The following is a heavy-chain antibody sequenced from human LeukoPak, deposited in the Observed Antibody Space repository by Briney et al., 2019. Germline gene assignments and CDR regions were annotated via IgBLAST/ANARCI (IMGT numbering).Heavy chain of an antibody. J-gene: IGHJ5*02. CDR2: ISGSGGST. CDR3: AKQYNWNYAGDWFDP. CDR1: GFTFSSYA. Sequence: NPGGSLRLSFAAPGFTFSSYAMSWVRQAPGKGREWDSAISGSGGSTYYADSVKGRFTISRDNSRNKLYLQMNSLRAEDTAVYYCAKQYNWNYAGDWFDPWGQGTLVTVSS. V-gene: IGHV3-23*01. D-gene: IGHD1-7*01.